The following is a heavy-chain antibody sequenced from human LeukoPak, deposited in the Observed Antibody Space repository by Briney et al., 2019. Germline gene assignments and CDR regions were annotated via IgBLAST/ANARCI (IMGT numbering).Heavy chain of an antibody. Sequence: ASVKVSCKASGYTFTSYDISWVRQAPGQGLEWMGWISAYNGNTNYAQKFQGRVTVTTDTSTSTAYMELRSLRSDDTAVYYCARDLRTSVAGNWFDPWGQGTLVTVSS. CDR1: GYTFTSYD. CDR3: ARDLRTSVAGNWFDP. CDR2: ISAYNGNT. J-gene: IGHJ5*02. V-gene: IGHV1-18*01. D-gene: IGHD6-19*01.